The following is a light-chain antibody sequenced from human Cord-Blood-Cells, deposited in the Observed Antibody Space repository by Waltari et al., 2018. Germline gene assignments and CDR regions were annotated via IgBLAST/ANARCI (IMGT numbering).Light chain of an antibody. CDR2: GAS. CDR1: QSVSSN. Sequence: EIVMTQSPATLSVSPGEMATLSCRASQSVSSNLAWYQQKPGQAPRLLIYGASTRATGIPARFSGSGSGTEFTLTISSLQSEDFAVYYCQQYNNWPLYTFGQGTKLEIK. CDR3: QQYNNWPLYT. V-gene: IGKV3-15*01. J-gene: IGKJ2*01.